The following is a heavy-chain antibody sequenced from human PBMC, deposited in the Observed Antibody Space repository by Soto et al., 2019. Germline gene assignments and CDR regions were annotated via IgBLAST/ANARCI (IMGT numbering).Heavy chain of an antibody. D-gene: IGHD3-3*01. V-gene: IGHV4-39*01. CDR3: ARRGREVSTLKYTIFGVVIAYFDY. CDR1: GGSISSSSYY. CDR2: IYYSGST. J-gene: IGHJ4*02. Sequence: SETLSLTCTVSGGSISSSSYYWGWIRQPPGKGLEWIGSIYYSGSTYYNPSLKSRVTISVDTSKNQFSLKLSSVTAADTAVYYCARRGREVSTLKYTIFGVVIAYFDYWGQGTLVTVSS.